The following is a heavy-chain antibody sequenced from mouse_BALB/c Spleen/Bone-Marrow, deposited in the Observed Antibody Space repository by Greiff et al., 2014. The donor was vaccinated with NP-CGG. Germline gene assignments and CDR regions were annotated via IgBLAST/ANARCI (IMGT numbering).Heavy chain of an antibody. D-gene: IGHD1-1*01. CDR3: APYYYGSSQFAY. J-gene: IGHJ3*01. CDR1: GFNIKDTY. CDR2: IDPANGNT. V-gene: IGHV14-3*02. Sequence: VQLQQSGAELVKPGASVKLSCTASGFNIKDTYMHWVKQRPEQGLEWIGRIDPANGNTKYDPKFQGKATITADTSSNTAYLQHSSLTSEDTAVYYCAPYYYGSSQFAYWGQGTLVTVS.